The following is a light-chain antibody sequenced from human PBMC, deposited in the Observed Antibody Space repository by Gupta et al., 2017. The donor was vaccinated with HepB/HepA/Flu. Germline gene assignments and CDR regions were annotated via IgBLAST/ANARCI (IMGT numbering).Light chain of an antibody. J-gene: IGKJ1*01. CDR3: QQYGNSPLT. V-gene: IGKV3-20*01. Sequence: ATQDVNNNYLSWYQQRRGQAPRLLIYGASSRATGIPDRFSGSGSGTDFTLIINRLEPEDFAVYYCQQYGNSPLTFGQGTKVEI. CDR2: GAS. CDR1: QDVNNNY.